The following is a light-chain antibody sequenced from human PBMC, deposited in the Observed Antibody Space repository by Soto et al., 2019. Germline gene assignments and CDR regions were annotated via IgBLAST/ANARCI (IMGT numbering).Light chain of an antibody. V-gene: IGLV2-14*01. J-gene: IGLJ3*02. CDR2: GVS. CDR1: SSDVGGYNY. CDR3: RSFRTGSVVL. Sequence: QAVLTQPASVSGSPGQTITISCTGTSSDVGGYNYVSWYQQHPGKAPTLVIYGVSYRPSGVSARFSGSKFQNTASLTISGLQAEDEADYYCRSFRTGSVVLFGGGTKLTVL.